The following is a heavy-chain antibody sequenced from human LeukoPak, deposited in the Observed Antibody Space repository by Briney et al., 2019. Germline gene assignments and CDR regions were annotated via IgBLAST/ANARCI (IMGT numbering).Heavy chain of an antibody. J-gene: IGHJ3*02. D-gene: IGHD4-17*01. Sequence: ASVKVSCKASGYTFTGYYMHWVRQAPGQGLEWMGWINPNSGGTNYAQKFQGRVTMTRDTSISTAYMELSRLRSDDTAVYYCARLRYGDYGAFDIWGHGTMVTVSS. V-gene: IGHV1-2*02. CDR1: GYTFTGYY. CDR2: INPNSGGT. CDR3: ARLRYGDYGAFDI.